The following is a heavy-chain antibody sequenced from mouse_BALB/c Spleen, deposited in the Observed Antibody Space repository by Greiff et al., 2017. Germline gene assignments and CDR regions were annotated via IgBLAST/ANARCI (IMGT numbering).Heavy chain of an antibody. J-gene: IGHJ4*01. CDR2: IRLKSNNYAT. CDR1: GFTFSNYW. V-gene: IGHV6-6*02. Sequence: EVQRVESGGGLVQPGGSMKLSCVASGFTFSNYWMNWVRQSPEKGLEWVAEIRLKSNNYATHYAESVKGRFTISRDDSKSSVYLQMNNLRAEDTGIYYCTGYYRYDYAMDYWGQGTSVTVSS. D-gene: IGHD2-14*01. CDR3: TGYYRYDYAMDY.